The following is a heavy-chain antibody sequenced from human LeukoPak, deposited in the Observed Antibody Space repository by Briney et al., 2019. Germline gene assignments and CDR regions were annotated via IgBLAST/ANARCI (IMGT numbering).Heavy chain of an antibody. J-gene: IGHJ4*02. CDR1: GFTFSGSA. V-gene: IGHV3-73*01. CDR2: IRSKANSYAT. Sequence: PGGSLRLSCAASGFTFSGSAMHWVRQASGKGLEWVGRIRSKANSYATAYAASVKGRFTISRDNSTTTAYMKMKSVKAEDTADYYCTSPSGGYWGKGTLVTVSS. D-gene: IGHD1-26*01. CDR3: TSPSGGY.